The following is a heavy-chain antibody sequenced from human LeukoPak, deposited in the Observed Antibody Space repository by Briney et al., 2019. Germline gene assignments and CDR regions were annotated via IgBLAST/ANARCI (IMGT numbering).Heavy chain of an antibody. CDR1: GFTFSSYA. Sequence: GGSLRLSCAASGFTFSSYAMSWVRQAPGKGLEWVSAISGSGGSTYYADSVKGRFTISRDNSKNTLYLQMNSLRAEDTAVYYCACYSSGWSAADYWGQGTLVTVSS. D-gene: IGHD6-19*01. CDR2: ISGSGGST. J-gene: IGHJ4*02. V-gene: IGHV3-23*01. CDR3: ACYSSGWSAADY.